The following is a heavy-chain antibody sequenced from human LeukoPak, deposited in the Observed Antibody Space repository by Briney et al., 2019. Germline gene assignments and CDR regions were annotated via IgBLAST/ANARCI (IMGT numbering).Heavy chain of an antibody. J-gene: IGHJ4*02. Sequence: GGSLRLSCAASEFTFSNYAMSWVRQAPGKGLEWVSTIGGSSDSTYYADSVKGRFTISRDNSKNTLYLQMNSLRAEDTAVYYCAKRPVRGVILTYFDYWGQGTLVTVSP. CDR1: EFTFSNYA. D-gene: IGHD3-10*01. V-gene: IGHV3-23*01. CDR2: IGGSSDST. CDR3: AKRPVRGVILTYFDY.